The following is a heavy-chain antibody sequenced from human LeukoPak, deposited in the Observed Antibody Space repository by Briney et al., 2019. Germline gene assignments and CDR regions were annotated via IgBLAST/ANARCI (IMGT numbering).Heavy chain of an antibody. CDR3: ARVAGSDYYGSGSYYKGYWFDP. Sequence: SETLSLTCTVSGGSISSSSYYWGWIRQPPGKGLEWIGSIYYSGSTYYNPSLKSRVTISVDTSKNQFSLKLSSVTAADTAVYYCARVAGSDYYGSGSYYKGYWFDPWGQGTLVTVSS. V-gene: IGHV4-39*07. D-gene: IGHD3-10*01. CDR1: GGSISSSSYY. CDR2: IYYSGST. J-gene: IGHJ5*02.